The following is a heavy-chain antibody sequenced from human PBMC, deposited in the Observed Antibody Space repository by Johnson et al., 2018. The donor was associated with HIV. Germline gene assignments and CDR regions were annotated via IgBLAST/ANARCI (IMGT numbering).Heavy chain of an antibody. V-gene: IGHV3-9*01. CDR1: GFTFDDYA. CDR2: ISWNSGST. CDR3: AKESAQGAFDI. J-gene: IGHJ3*02. Sequence: VQLVESGGGLVQPGGSLRLSCAASGFTFDDYAMHWVRQAPGKGLEWVSGISWNSGSTYYADSVKGRFTISRDNSKNTLYLQMNSLRAEDTAVYYCAKESAQGAFDIWVQGTMVTVSS.